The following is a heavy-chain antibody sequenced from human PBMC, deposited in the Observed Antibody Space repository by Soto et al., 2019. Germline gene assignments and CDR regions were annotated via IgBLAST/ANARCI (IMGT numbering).Heavy chain of an antibody. Sequence: VGSLRLSCAASGFTFSDYYMSWIRQAPGKGLEWVSYISSSSSYTNYADSVKGRFTISRDNAKNSLYLQMNSLRAEDTAVYYCARDESPYYDFWSPWFDPWGQGTLVTVSS. CDR1: GFTFSDYY. CDR3: ARDESPYYDFWSPWFDP. V-gene: IGHV3-11*06. CDR2: ISSSSSYT. J-gene: IGHJ5*02. D-gene: IGHD3-3*01.